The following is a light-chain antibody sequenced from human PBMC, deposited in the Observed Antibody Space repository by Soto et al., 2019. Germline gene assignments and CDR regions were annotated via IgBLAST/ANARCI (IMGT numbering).Light chain of an antibody. Sequence: EIVLTQTPGTLSLSPGERATLSCRASQSVTSSHLAWYQQKPGQAPRLLIYGASTRATGIPDRFSGSGSGTDFTLTISRLEPEDFAVYYCQQYGSPFTFGPGTKVDIK. V-gene: IGKV3-20*01. CDR1: QSVTSSH. J-gene: IGKJ3*01. CDR2: GAS. CDR3: QQYGSPFT.